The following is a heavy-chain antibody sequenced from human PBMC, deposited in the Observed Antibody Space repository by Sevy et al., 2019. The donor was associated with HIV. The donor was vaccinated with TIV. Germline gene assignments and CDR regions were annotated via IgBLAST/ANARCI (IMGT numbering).Heavy chain of an antibody. CDR3: ARGFIKWFYFDY. D-gene: IGHD3-22*01. J-gene: IGHJ4*02. V-gene: IGHV3-53*01. CDR1: GFTVSSNY. CDR2: IYSGGST. Sequence: GGLRLSCAASGFTVSSNYMSWVRQAPGKGLEWVSVIYSGGSTYYADSVKGRFTISRDNSKNTLYLQMNSLRAEDTAVYYCARGFIKWFYFDYWGQRTLVTVSS.